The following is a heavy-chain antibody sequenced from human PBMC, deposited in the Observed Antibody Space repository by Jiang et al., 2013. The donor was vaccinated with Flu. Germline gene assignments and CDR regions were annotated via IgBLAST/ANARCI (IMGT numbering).Heavy chain of an antibody. D-gene: IGHD6-19*01. V-gene: IGHV4-4*02. J-gene: IGHJ4*02. CDR2: IYHSGST. CDR1: GGSISSSNW. CDR3: ARAPGMAVAETYFDY. Sequence: GPGLVKPSGTLSLTCAVSGGSISSSNWWSWVRQPPGKGLEWIGEIYHSGSTNYNPSLKSRVTISVDKSKNQFSLKLSSVTAADTAVYYCARAPGMAVAETYFDYWGQGTLVTVSS.